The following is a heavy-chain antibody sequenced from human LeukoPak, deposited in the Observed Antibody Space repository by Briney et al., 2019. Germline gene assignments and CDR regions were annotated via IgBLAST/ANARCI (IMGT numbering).Heavy chain of an antibody. CDR1: GFTFSSYA. CDR2: ISGSGGIT. V-gene: IGHV3-23*01. CDR3: AGYMVRGVILRAFDI. Sequence: GGSLRLSCAASGFTFSSYAMSWVRQAPGKGLEWVSAISGSGGITYYADSVKGRFTISRDNSKNTLYLQMNSLRAEDTAVYYCAGYMVRGVILRAFDIWGQGTMVTVSS. J-gene: IGHJ3*02. D-gene: IGHD3-10*01.